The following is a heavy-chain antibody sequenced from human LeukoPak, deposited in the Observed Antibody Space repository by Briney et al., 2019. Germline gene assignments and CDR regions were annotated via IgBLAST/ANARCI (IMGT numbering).Heavy chain of an antibody. CDR3: AGTGRYIAARPWVFFDY. CDR2: IYTSGST. CDR1: GGSISSYY. V-gene: IGHV4-4*09. D-gene: IGHD6-6*01. J-gene: IGHJ4*02. Sequence: SETLSLTCTVSGGSISSYYWSGIRQPPGRGRERIGYIYTSGSTNYNPSLKSRVTISVDTSNNQFSLKLSSVTAADTAVYYCAGTGRYIAARPWVFFDYWGQGTLVTVSS.